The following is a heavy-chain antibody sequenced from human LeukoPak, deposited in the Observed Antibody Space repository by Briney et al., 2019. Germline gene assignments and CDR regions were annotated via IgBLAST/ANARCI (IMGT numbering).Heavy chain of an antibody. Sequence: GGSLRLSCAASGFIFSDYSINWVRQAPGKGLEWLSFINSAGDNIYYADSVKGRFTISRDNAKKTLYLEMNSLRMEDTAIYYCATSRVFDHWGQGTLVTVSS. V-gene: IGHV3-48*04. J-gene: IGHJ4*02. CDR3: ATSRVFDH. CDR2: INSAGDNI. CDR1: GFIFSDYS.